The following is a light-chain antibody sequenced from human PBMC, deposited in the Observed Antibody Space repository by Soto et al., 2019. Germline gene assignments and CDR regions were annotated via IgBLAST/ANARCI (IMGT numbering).Light chain of an antibody. CDR1: QSVSNK. CDR3: QQYNQWPQFT. CDR2: GAS. J-gene: IGKJ3*01. Sequence: ILMTQSPVILSVSPGEIATLSCRASQSVSNKLAWYQQRPGRAPSLLIYGASTRATGIPARFSGSGSGTEFTLTISSLQSEYFAVYYCQQYNQWPQFTFGPGTRVDIK. V-gene: IGKV3-15*01.